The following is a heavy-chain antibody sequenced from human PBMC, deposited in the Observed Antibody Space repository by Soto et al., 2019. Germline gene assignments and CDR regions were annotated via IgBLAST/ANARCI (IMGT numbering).Heavy chain of an antibody. J-gene: IGHJ4*02. V-gene: IGHV1-2*02. CDR1: GYSFIAYY. D-gene: IGHD6-19*01. CDR3: ARWRGAVAPHDS. CDR2: ISPNSGAS. Sequence: QVQLVQSGAEVKKSGASVKVSCRTSGYSFIAYYVHWVRQAPGQGLEWVGWISPNSGASKYAENFQGRVTLTRDRSTSTGYMELTGLRSEDTAVYYCARWRGAVAPHDSWGQGTLVTVSS.